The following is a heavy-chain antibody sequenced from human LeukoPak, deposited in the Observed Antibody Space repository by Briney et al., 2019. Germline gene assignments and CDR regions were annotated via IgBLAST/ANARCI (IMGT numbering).Heavy chain of an antibody. CDR2: VSANGDST. V-gene: IGHV3-20*04. CDR1: GFTFGDFG. CDR3: ARLGSDRSSGFPTYSFYYFMDV. D-gene: IGHD3-3*01. J-gene: IGHJ6*03. Sequence: GGSLRLSCETSGFTFGDFGLAWVRQLPGKGLEWVSGVSANGDSTGYGDSVKGRFTISRDFSTASLFLQMNSLRVEDTALYYCARLGSDRSSGFPTYSFYYFMDVWGRGTSVTVS.